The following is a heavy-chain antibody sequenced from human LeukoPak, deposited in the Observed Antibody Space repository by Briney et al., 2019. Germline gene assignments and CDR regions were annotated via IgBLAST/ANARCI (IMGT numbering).Heavy chain of an antibody. CDR3: AKYSFCSSSSCYRNDVFDV. Sequence: GGSLRLSCAASGFTFSSYAMSWVRQAPGKGLGWVSSIRGSGDSTDYADSVKGRFTISRDNSKNTLHLQMNSLRAEDTAIYYCAKYSFCSSSSCYRNDVFDVWGQGTMVTVSS. CDR1: GFTFSSYA. CDR2: IRGSGDST. J-gene: IGHJ3*01. V-gene: IGHV3-23*01. D-gene: IGHD2-15*01.